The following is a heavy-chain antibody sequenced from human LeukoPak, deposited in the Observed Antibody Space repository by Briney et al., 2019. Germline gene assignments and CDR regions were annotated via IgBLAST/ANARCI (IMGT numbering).Heavy chain of an antibody. J-gene: IGHJ4*02. Sequence: VASVKVSCKASGYTFTSYDINWERQATGQGLEWMGWMNPNSGNTGYAQKFQGRVTMTRNTSISTAYMELSSLRSDDTAVYYCAREEYSSGWYFFDYWGQGTLVTVSS. CDR1: GYTFTSYD. V-gene: IGHV1-8*01. CDR2: MNPNSGNT. D-gene: IGHD6-19*01. CDR3: AREEYSSGWYFFDY.